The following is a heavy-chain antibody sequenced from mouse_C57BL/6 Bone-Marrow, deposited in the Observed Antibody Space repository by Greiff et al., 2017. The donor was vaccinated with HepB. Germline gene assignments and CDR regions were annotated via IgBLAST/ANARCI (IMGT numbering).Heavy chain of an antibody. D-gene: IGHD1-1*01. Sequence: QVQLQQPGAELVKPGASVKVSCKASGYTFTSYWMHWVKQRPGQGLEWIGRIHPSDSDTNYNQKFKGKATLTVDKSSSTAYMQLSSLTSEDSAVYYCARYRGLYYYAMDYWGQGTSVTVSS. V-gene: IGHV1-74*01. CDR1: GYTFTSYW. CDR3: ARYRGLYYYAMDY. CDR2: IHPSDSDT. J-gene: IGHJ4*01.